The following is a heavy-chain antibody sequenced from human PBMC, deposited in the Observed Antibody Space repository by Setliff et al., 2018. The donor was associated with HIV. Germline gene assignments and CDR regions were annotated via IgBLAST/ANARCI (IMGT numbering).Heavy chain of an antibody. Sequence: ASVKVSCKASGYTFTNYYIHWVRQAPGQGLEWMGIINPSGGSTSYAQKFQGRVTMTTDTSTSTAYMELRSLRSDDTAVYYCARDHTYYGMDVWGQGTTVTVSS. CDR1: GYTFTNYY. CDR2: INPSGGST. V-gene: IGHV1-46*01. J-gene: IGHJ6*02. CDR3: ARDHTYYGMDV.